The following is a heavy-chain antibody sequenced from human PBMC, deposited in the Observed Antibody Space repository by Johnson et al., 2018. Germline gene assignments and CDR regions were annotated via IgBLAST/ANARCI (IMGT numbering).Heavy chain of an antibody. CDR3: AKAHVDSAITNYYYALDV. CDR1: GFTVSSNY. CDR2: IYSGGST. V-gene: IGHV3-53*02. Sequence: EVQLVETGGGLIQPGGSLRLSCAASGFTVSSNYMSWVRQAPGKGLERVSVIYSGGSTYYADPVKGRFTIYRDNSTNTLYLQMNSLRAEDTALYYCAKAHVDSAITNYYYALDVWGQGTTVTVSS. J-gene: IGHJ6*02. D-gene: IGHD5-18*01.